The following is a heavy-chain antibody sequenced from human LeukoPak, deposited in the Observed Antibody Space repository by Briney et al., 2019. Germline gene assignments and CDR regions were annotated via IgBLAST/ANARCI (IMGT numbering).Heavy chain of an antibody. CDR1: GGSFSGYY. CDR3: ARGQYYDFWSDYYGRDAFDF. D-gene: IGHD3-3*01. J-gene: IGHJ3*01. V-gene: IGHV4-34*01. Sequence: SETLSLTCAVYGGSFSGYYWSWIRQPPGEGLEWIGEINHSGSTNYNPSLKSRVTISADTSKNQFSLKLSSATAADTAVYYCARGQYYDFWSDYYGRDAFDFWGQGTMVTVSS. CDR2: INHSGST.